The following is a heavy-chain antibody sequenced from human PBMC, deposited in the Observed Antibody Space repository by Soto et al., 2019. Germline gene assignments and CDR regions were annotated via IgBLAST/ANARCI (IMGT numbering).Heavy chain of an antibody. CDR2: INPTSRDL. D-gene: IGHD3-9*01. J-gene: IGHJ3*01. CDR1: EFTFSSYS. Sequence: QSVESGGGLVNPGGSLRLSCAASEFTFSSYSLHWFRQAPGKGLEWVSSINPTSRDLFYADSVRGRFTMSRDYATNSFALQMNGLRVEDTGIYYCARHETWLTGDGVDLWGQGTLVIVSS. CDR3: ARHETWLTGDGVDL. V-gene: IGHV3-21*04.